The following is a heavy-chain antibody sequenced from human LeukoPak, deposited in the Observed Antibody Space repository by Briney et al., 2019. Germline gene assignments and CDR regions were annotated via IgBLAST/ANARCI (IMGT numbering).Heavy chain of an antibody. CDR1: GGSISRYY. V-gene: IGHV4-59*01. CDR2: IYYSGST. J-gene: IGHJ2*01. CDR3: ATRDRASNWYFDL. Sequence: SETLSLTCTVSGGSISRYYWSWIRQPPGKGLEWIGYIYYSGSTNYNPSLKSRVTISVDTSKNQFSLKLSSVTAADTAVYYCATRDRASNWYFDLWGRSTLVTVSS. D-gene: IGHD5-24*01.